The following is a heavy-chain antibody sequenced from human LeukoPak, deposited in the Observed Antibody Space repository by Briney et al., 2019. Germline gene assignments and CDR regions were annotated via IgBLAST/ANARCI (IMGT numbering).Heavy chain of an antibody. Sequence: ASVKVSCKASGYTFTSYGISWARQAPGQGLEWMGWINPNSGGTNYAQKFQGRVTMTRDTSISTAYMELSRLRSDDTAVYYCARGQLWFDYWGQGTLVTVSS. CDR2: INPNSGGT. D-gene: IGHD5-18*01. CDR1: GYTFTSYG. J-gene: IGHJ4*02. V-gene: IGHV1-2*02. CDR3: ARGQLWFDY.